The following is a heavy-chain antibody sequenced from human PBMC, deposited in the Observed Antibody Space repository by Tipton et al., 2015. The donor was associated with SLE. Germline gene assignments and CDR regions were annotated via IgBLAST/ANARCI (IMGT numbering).Heavy chain of an antibody. CDR2: ISSNGEST. J-gene: IGHJ3*02. Sequence: SLRLSCAASGFTFSDYYMSWIRQAPGKGLECVSAISSNGESTYYADSVKGRFTISRDNSKNTLYLQMGSLRAEDMAVYHCARVGYTGGWGAAFDIWGQGTMVTVSS. CDR1: GFTFSDYY. D-gene: IGHD6-19*01. CDR3: ARVGYTGGWGAAFDI. V-gene: IGHV3-64*02.